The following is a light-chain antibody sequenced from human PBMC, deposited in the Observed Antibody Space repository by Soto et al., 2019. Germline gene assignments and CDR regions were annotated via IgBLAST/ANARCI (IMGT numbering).Light chain of an antibody. V-gene: IGKV3-20*01. CDR3: QQYAYSPRT. J-gene: IGKJ2*01. CDR1: QSVSRNY. Sequence: EIVLTQSPGTLSLSPGERATLSCRASQSVSRNYLAWYQQEPGQAPRLLIYGASSRATGIPDRFRGSGYGTDVTLTISRLEPEDVAVYYCQQYAYSPRTFGRGTKLEIK. CDR2: GAS.